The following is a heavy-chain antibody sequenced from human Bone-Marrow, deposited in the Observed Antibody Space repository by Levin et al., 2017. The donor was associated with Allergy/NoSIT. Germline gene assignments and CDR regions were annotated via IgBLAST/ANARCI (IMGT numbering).Heavy chain of an antibody. Sequence: ASVKVSCAVSGFTFSDYSMNWVRQAPGKGLEWVSSISSGSAYIHYADSMKGRFTISRDNAKNSLYLQMNNLRAEDTALYYCTRDAYSSSSFDSWGQGTLVTVSS. CDR1: GFTFSDYS. CDR2: ISSGSAYI. J-gene: IGHJ4*02. D-gene: IGHD6-13*01. V-gene: IGHV3-21*01. CDR3: TRDAYSSSSFDS.